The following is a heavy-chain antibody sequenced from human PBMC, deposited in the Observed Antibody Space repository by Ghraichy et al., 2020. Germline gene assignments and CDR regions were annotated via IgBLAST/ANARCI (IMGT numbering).Heavy chain of an antibody. D-gene: IGHD2-2*01. V-gene: IGHV4-61*02. CDR1: GGSISSGSYY. J-gene: IGHJ4*02. CDR3: ARGPYQLLPYFDY. Sequence: SETLSLTCTVSGGSISSGSYYWSWIRQPAGKGLEWIGRIYTSGSTNYNPSLKSRVTMSVDTSKNQFSLKLSSVTAADTAVYYCARGPYQLLPYFDYWGQGTLVTFSS. CDR2: IYTSGST.